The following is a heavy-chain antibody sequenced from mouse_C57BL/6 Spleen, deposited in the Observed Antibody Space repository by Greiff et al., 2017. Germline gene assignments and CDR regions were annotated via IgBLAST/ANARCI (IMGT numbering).Heavy chain of an antibody. Sequence: VQLQQSGPELVKPGASVKISCKASGYSFTGYYMNWVKQSPEKSLEWIGEINPSTGGTTYNQKFKAKATLTVDKSSSTAYMQLKSLTSEDSAVYYCARSQAYYSKAAMDYWGQGTSVTVSS. V-gene: IGHV1-42*01. D-gene: IGHD2-5*01. CDR2: INPSTGGT. CDR3: ARSQAYYSKAAMDY. J-gene: IGHJ4*01. CDR1: GYSFTGYY.